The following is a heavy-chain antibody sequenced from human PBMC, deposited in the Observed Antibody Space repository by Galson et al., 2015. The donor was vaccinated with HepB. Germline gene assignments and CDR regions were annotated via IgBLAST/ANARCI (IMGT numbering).Heavy chain of an antibody. V-gene: IGHV3-13*01. CDR1: DFTISSYD. CDR2: ISPGGDT. D-gene: IGHD3-16*01. CDR3: ARGAGRYDPDAFDL. Sequence: SLRLSCAASDFTISSYDMFWVRQGTGQPLEWVAHISPGGDTSYRDSVKGRFTISRENAKNSLFLQMKSLRAGDTAVYFCARGAGRYDPDAFDLWGQGTMVTVSS. J-gene: IGHJ3*01.